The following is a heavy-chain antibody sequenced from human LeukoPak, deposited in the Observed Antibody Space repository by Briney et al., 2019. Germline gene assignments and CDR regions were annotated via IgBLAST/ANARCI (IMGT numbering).Heavy chain of an antibody. CDR3: ATDVLDYYDRSNYVT. J-gene: IGHJ4*02. CDR2: IIPIFGTA. Sequence: ASVKVSCKASGGTFSSYAISWVRQAPGQGLEWMGGIIPIFGTANYAQKFQGRVTITADESTSTAYMELSSLRSEDTAVYYCATDVLDYYDRSNYVTWGQGTLVTVSS. V-gene: IGHV1-69*13. D-gene: IGHD3-22*01. CDR1: GGTFSSYA.